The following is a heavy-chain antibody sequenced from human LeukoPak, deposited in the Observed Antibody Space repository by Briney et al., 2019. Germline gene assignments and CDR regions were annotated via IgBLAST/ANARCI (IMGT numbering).Heavy chain of an antibody. CDR1: GYTFTGYY. V-gene: IGHV1-2*02. Sequence: ASVKVSCKASGYTFTGYYMHWVRQAPGQGLEWMGWINPNSGGTNYAQKFQGRVTMTRDTSISTAYMELSRLRSDDTAVYYCARVLRYFGRGGGYFDYWGQGTLVTVSS. CDR2: INPNSGGT. D-gene: IGHD3-9*01. CDR3: ARVLRYFGRGGGYFDY. J-gene: IGHJ4*02.